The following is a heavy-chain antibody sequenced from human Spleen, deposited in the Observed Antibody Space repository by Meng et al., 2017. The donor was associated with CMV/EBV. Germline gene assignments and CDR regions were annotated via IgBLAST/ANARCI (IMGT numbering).Heavy chain of an antibody. J-gene: IGHJ4*02. CDR2: IKSDGSKT. CDR3: TRDAGTSTSMDY. CDR1: GFTFSYYW. Sequence: SCAASGFTFSYYWMHWVRQIPDKGLVWVSRIKSDGSKTEYADSVRGRFTISRDNAKNTLYLEMNTLRVEDTAVYYCTRDAGTSTSMDYWGQGTLVTVSS. D-gene: IGHD2-2*01. V-gene: IGHV3-74*03.